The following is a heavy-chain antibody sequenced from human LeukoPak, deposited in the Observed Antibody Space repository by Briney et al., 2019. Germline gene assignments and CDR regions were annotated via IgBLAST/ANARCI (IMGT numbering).Heavy chain of an antibody. V-gene: IGHV1-2*02. CDR3: AREDTRISVVRGVVWFDP. D-gene: IGHD3-10*01. CDR2: INPNSGGT. CDR1: GYTFTAYF. J-gene: IGHJ5*02. Sequence: ASVKVSCKASGYTFTAYFMHWVRQAPGQGLEWMGRINPNSGGTNYAQKFQGRVTMTRDTSISTAYLDLSGLRSDDTAVYYCAREDTRISVVRGVVWFDPWGQGTLVTVSS.